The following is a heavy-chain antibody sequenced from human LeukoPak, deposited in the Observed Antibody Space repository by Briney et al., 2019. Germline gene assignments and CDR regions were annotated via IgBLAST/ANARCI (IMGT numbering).Heavy chain of an antibody. CDR2: IYYSGST. D-gene: IGHD3-10*01. J-gene: IGHJ3*02. V-gene: IGHV4-59*08. Sequence: SETLSLTCTVSGGSISSYYWSWIRQPPGKGLEWIGYIYYSGSTNYNPSLKSRVTISVDTSKNQFSLKLSSVTAADTAVYGCARHIAWFGEPRGLGAFDTWGQGTMVTVSS. CDR3: ARHIAWFGEPRGLGAFDT. CDR1: GGSISSYY.